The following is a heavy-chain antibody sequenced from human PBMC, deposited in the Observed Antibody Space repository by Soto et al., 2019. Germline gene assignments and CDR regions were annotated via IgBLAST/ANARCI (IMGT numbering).Heavy chain of an antibody. Sequence: PSETLSLTCTVSGGSISSSSYYWGWIRQPPGKGLEWIGSIYYSGSTYYNPSLKSRVTISVDTSKNQFSLKLSSVTAADTAVYYCARLDSSGWSDFDPWGQGTLVTVSS. CDR3: ARLDSSGWSDFDP. V-gene: IGHV4-39*01. D-gene: IGHD6-19*01. CDR2: IYYSGST. J-gene: IGHJ5*02. CDR1: GGSISSSSYY.